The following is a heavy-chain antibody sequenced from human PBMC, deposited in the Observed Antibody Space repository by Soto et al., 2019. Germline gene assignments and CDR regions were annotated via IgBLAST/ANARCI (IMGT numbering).Heavy chain of an antibody. V-gene: IGHV1-3*01. J-gene: IGHJ4*02. CDR2: INAGNGNT. CDR3: ARDDRQYYYDSSGYYYY. CDR1: GYTFTSYA. Sequence: QVQLVQSGAEVKKPGASVKVSCKASGYTFTSYAMHWVRQAPGQRLEWMGWINAGNGNTKYSQKFQGRVTITRDTSASTAYMELSSLRSEDTAVYYCARDDRQYYYDSSGYYYYWGQGTLVTVSS. D-gene: IGHD3-22*01.